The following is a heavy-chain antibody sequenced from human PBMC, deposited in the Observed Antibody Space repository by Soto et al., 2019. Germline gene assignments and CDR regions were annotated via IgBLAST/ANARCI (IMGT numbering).Heavy chain of an antibody. Sequence: QVQLVQSGAEVKKPGSSVKVSCKASGGTFSSYTISWVRQAPGQGLEWMGRIIPSLGIANYAQKFQGRVTITADKSTSTAYMELSSLRSEDTAVYYCASLMSSGYYYGMDVWGQGTTVTVSS. J-gene: IGHJ6*02. CDR3: ASLMSSGYYYGMDV. CDR2: IIPSLGIA. V-gene: IGHV1-69*02. D-gene: IGHD3-10*01. CDR1: GGTFSSYT.